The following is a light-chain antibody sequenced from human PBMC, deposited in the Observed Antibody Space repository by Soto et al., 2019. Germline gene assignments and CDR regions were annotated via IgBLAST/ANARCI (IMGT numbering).Light chain of an antibody. CDR2: AAS. CDR1: QTVSNSY. Sequence: ETVLTQSPGTLSLSPVERATLSCRASQTVSNSYVSWYQHKPGQTPRVVIYAASSRTPGIPDRFSGSGYGTEFTLTISRLEPEDSAVYYCQQYYDWPQTFGQGTKVDIK. J-gene: IGKJ1*01. CDR3: QQYYDWPQT. V-gene: IGKV3-20*01.